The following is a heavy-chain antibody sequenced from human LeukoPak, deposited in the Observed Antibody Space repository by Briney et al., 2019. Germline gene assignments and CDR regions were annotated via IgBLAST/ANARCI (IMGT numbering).Heavy chain of an antibody. D-gene: IGHD4-23*01. V-gene: IGHV3-66*01. CDR1: GFTFSSYA. CDR3: AREAVGYFDY. J-gene: IGHJ4*02. CDR2: IYSGDST. Sequence: PGGSLRLSCAASGFTFSSYAMSWVRQAPGKGLEWVSVIYSGDSTYYADSVKGRFTISRDNSKNTLYLQMNSLRAEDTAVYYCAREAVGYFDYWGQGTLVTVSS.